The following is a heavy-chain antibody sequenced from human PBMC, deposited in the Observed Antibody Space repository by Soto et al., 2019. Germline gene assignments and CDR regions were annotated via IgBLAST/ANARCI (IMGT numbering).Heavy chain of an antibody. J-gene: IGHJ4*02. V-gene: IGHV4-59*01. CDR2: VSYSGGT. D-gene: IGHD5-12*01. CDR1: GGSISRYY. Sequence: PSETLSLTCTVSGGSISRYYWSWIRLPPGKGLEWIGYVSYSGGTNYNPSLKGRITISLDTSKTQFSLKLSSATAADTALYFCASVEASAGNLTPSYFDSWGQGTLVPVS. CDR3: ASVEASAGNLTPSYFDS.